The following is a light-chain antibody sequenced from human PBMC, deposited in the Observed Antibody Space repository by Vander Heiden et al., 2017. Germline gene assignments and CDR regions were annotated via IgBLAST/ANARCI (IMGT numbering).Light chain of an antibody. CDR3: VLYMGSGIWV. CDR1: SGSVSTIYY. J-gene: IGLJ3*02. Sequence: HTFFTHYPSFSFSPLLTFTLTCGLSSGSVSTIYYPSWYQQTPGQAPRTLIYSTNTRSSGVPDRFSGSILGNKAALTITGAQADDESDYYCVLYMGSGIWVFGGGTKLTVL. V-gene: IGLV8-61*01. CDR2: STN.